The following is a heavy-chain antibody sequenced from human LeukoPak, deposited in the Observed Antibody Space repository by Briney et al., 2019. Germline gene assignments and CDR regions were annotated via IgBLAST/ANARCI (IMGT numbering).Heavy chain of an antibody. CDR3: VRGNSGYGNFDY. J-gene: IGHJ4*02. D-gene: IGHD5-12*01. CDR2: ISSTGRTI. CDR1: GFTFSSYE. V-gene: IGHV3-48*03. Sequence: GGSLRLSCAVSGFTFSSYEMNWVRQAPGKGLEWVSFISSTGRTIYYADSVKGRFTISRDNAKNSLYLQMNSLRAEDTAVYYCVRGNSGYGNFDYWGQGTLVTVSS.